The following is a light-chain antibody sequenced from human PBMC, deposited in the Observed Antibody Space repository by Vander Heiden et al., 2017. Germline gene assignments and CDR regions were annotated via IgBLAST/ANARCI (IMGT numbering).Light chain of an antibody. CDR3: CSYAGSSTFVV. Sequence: QSSLPQPASGSGSHGQSITISCTGTSSDVGSYNLVSWNQQHPGKAPTLMIYEVSKRPSGVSNRFSGSKSGNTASLTISGLQAEDEADYYCCSYAGSSTFVVFGGGTKLTVL. CDR2: EVS. CDR1: SSDVGSYNL. V-gene: IGLV2-23*02. J-gene: IGLJ2*01.